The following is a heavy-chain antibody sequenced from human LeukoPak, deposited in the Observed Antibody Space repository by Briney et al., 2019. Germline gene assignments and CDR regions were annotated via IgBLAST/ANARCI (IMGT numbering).Heavy chain of an antibody. CDR3: ARVRRILYSSSWYYFDY. CDR1: GYTFTGYY. Sequence: ASVKVSCXASGYTFTGYYMHWVRQAPGQGLVWMGRMNPNSGGTNYAQKFQGRVTMTRDTSISTAYMELSRLRSDDTAVYYCARVRRILYSSSWYYFDYWGQGTLVTVSS. V-gene: IGHV1-2*06. CDR2: MNPNSGGT. D-gene: IGHD6-13*01. J-gene: IGHJ4*02.